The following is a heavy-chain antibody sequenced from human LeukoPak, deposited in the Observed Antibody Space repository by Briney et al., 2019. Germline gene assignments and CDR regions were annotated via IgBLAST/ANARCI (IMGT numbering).Heavy chain of an antibody. CDR2: IYYRGNT. D-gene: IGHD6-25*01. CDR3: ARHIQRSQH. CDR1: GGSISSRSYY. Sequence: SETLSLTCTVSGGSISSRSYYCGWIRQPPGKGLEWIGSIYYRGNTYYNPSLTSRVTISVDTSKHPFSLKMSSVTAADTSISYCARHIQRSQHWGGGTLVTVSS. J-gene: IGHJ4*02. V-gene: IGHV4-39*01.